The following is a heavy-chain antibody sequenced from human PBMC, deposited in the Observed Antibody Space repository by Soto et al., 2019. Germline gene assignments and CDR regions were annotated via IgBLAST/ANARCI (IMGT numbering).Heavy chain of an antibody. D-gene: IGHD2-2*02. J-gene: IGHJ6*02. CDR1: GGTSSSYA. V-gene: IGHV1-69*06. CDR2: IIPIFGTA. CDR3: AREDCSSTSCYRGFYYYYGMDV. Sequence: GASVKGSCKASGGTSSSYAISWVRQAPGQGLEWMGGIIPIFGTANYAQKFQGRVTITADKSTSTAYMELSSLRSEDTAVYYCAREDCSSTSCYRGFYYYYGMDVWGQGTTVTVSS.